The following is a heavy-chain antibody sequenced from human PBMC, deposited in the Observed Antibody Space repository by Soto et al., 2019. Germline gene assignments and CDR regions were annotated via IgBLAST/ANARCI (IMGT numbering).Heavy chain of an antibody. Sequence: QVRLVESGGGVVQPGRSLRLSCAASGFTFSSYGMHWVRQAPGKGLEWVAVIWYDGSNKYYADSVKGRFTISRDNSKNTLYLQMNSLRAEDTAVYYCARDFGAIYAFDIWGQGTMVTVSS. CDR1: GFTFSSYG. CDR3: ARDFGAIYAFDI. J-gene: IGHJ3*02. D-gene: IGHD3-16*01. CDR2: IWYDGSNK. V-gene: IGHV3-33*01.